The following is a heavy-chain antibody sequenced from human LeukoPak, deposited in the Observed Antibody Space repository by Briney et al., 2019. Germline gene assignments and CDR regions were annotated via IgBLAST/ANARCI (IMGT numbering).Heavy chain of an antibody. CDR3: ARQAVSLTMIVVVPSGVDAFDI. D-gene: IGHD3-22*01. Sequence: SQTLSLTCAISGDSVSSNSAAWNWIRQSPSRGLEWLGRTYYRSKWYNDYAVSVKSRITINPDTSKNQFSLQLNSVTPEDTAVYYCARQAVSLTMIVVVPSGVDAFDIWGQGTMVTVSS. V-gene: IGHV6-1*01. J-gene: IGHJ3*02. CDR2: TYYRSKWYN. CDR1: GDSVSSNSAA.